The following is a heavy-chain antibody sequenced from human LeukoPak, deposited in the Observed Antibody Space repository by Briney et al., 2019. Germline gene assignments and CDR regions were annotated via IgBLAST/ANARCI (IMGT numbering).Heavy chain of an antibody. D-gene: IGHD2-21*02. CDR2: LSSSGGST. Sequence: PGGSLRLSCAASGFTFSNYGMNWVRQAPGKGLEWVSALSSSGGSTYYADSVKGRFTISRDNSKNTLYLQMNSLRAEDTAVYYCAKEGGEPVVVTGVFDYWGQGTLVTVSS. CDR3: AKEGGEPVVVTGVFDY. V-gene: IGHV3-23*01. J-gene: IGHJ4*02. CDR1: GFTFSNYG.